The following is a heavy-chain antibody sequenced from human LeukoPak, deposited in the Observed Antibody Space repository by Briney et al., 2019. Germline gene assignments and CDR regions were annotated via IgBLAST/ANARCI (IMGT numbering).Heavy chain of an antibody. CDR1: GFSFSGHW. V-gene: IGHV3-74*01. J-gene: IGHJ4*02. CDR2: ISPTGSTT. D-gene: IGHD6-13*01. Sequence: GGSLRLSCAASGFSFSGHWMHWARQLPGKGLVWVSRISPTGSTTSYADSVKGRFTASRDNAKNTLYLQVNNLRAEDTAVYYCARGPSSNWSGLDFWGQGTLLTVSS. CDR3: ARGPSSNWSGLDF.